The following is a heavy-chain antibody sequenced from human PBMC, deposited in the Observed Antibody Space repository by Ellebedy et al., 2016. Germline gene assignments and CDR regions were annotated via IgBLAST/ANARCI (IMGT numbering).Heavy chain of an antibody. V-gene: IGHV3-23*01. Sequence: GGSLRLXXAASGFTFSSYAMSWVRQAPGKGLEWVSAISGSGGSTYYADSVKGRFTISRDNSKNTLYLQMNSLRAEDTAVYYCAKRAYSSGWYDYWGQGTLVTVSS. CDR2: ISGSGGST. J-gene: IGHJ4*02. CDR1: GFTFSSYA. D-gene: IGHD6-19*01. CDR3: AKRAYSSGWYDY.